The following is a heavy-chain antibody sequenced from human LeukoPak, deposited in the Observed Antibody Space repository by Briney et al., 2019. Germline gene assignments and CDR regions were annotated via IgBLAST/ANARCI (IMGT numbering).Heavy chain of an antibody. CDR2: IKSKTDGGAT. CDR3: ARELGDYGGKAN. D-gene: IGHD4-23*01. Sequence: GGSLRLSCAASGLSFSNAWMRWVRQAPGKGPEWVGRIKSKTDGGATDYAAPVKGRFTISRDESKNTLYLQMNSLRVEDTAVYHCARELGDYGGKANWGQGTLVTVSS. CDR1: GLSFSNAW. J-gene: IGHJ4*02. V-gene: IGHV3-15*05.